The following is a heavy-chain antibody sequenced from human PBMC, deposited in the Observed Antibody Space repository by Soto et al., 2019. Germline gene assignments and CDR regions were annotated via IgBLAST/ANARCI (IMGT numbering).Heavy chain of an antibody. CDR2: INPSGGST. CDR3: AREAKYGYSSGSSKGYGMDV. CDR1: GYPFTGYY. D-gene: IGHD6-19*01. V-gene: IGHV1-46*01. Sequence: ASVKVSCKASGYPFTGYYMHWVRQAPGQGLEWMGIINPSGGSTSYAQKFQGRDTMTRDTSTSTVYMELSSLRSEDTAVYYCAREAKYGYSSGSSKGYGMDVWGQGTTVTVSS. J-gene: IGHJ6*02.